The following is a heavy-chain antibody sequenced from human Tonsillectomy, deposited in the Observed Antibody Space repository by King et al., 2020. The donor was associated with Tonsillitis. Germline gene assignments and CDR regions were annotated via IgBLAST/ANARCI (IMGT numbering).Heavy chain of an antibody. CDR1: GFTFINYH. J-gene: IGHJ3*02. V-gene: IGHV3-11*01. D-gene: IGHD3-3*01. CDR2: ITSTGPAK. CDR3: ARDFLHAFDI. Sequence: HVPLVESGGGLVKPGGSLRLSCAASGFTFINYHMSWIRQAPGKGLEWVSYITSTGPAKYYADSVKGRFTVSRDNAKNSLYLQMNGLRAEDTAIYYCARDFLHAFDIWGQGTMVTVSS.